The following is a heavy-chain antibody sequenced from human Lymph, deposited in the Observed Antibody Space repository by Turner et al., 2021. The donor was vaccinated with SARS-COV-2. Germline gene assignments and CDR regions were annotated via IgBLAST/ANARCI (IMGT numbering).Heavy chain of an antibody. V-gene: IGHV3-48*03. J-gene: IGHJ4*02. Sequence: EVQLVESGGGLGQPGGSLRRPCAAPGFTFSSYEMNWVRQAPGKGLEWVSYISSSGSTIYYADSVKGRFTISRDNAKNSLYLQMNSLRAEDTAVYYCAREPLVVVTAGFDYWGQGTLVTVSS. CDR3: AREPLVVVTAGFDY. CDR1: GFTFSSYE. D-gene: IGHD2-21*02. CDR2: ISSSGSTI.